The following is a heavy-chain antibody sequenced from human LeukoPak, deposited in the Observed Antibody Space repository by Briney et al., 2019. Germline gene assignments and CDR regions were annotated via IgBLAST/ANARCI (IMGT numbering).Heavy chain of an antibody. J-gene: IGHJ4*02. V-gene: IGHV4-4*07. CDR3: AREGRSSTPGY. Sequence: ELIGRISASGNTNYNPSLKSRVTMSVDTSTNQFSLKLTSVTAADTAVYYCAREGRSSTPGYWGQGTLVTVSS. CDR2: ISASGNT. D-gene: IGHD2-15*01.